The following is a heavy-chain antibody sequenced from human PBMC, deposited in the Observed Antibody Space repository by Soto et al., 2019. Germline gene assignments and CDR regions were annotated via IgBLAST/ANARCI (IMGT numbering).Heavy chain of an antibody. V-gene: IGHV1-18*04. Sequence: ASVKVSCKASGYTFTSYGISWVRQAPGQGLEWMGWISAYNGNTNYAQKLQGRVTMTTDTSTSTAYMELRSLRSDDTAVYYCARDGLRLTIFGVVSYGMDVWGQGTTVPVFS. J-gene: IGHJ6*02. CDR1: GYTFTSYG. CDR2: ISAYNGNT. D-gene: IGHD3-3*01. CDR3: ARDGLRLTIFGVVSYGMDV.